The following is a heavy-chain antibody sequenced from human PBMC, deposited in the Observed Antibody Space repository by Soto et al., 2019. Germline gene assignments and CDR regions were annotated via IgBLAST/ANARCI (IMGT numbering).Heavy chain of an antibody. J-gene: IGHJ4*02. D-gene: IGHD6-19*01. CDR3: ARGSGWYFH. V-gene: IGHV4-59*01. CDR1: GDSISGSS. Sequence: QVQLQESGPGLVKPSETLSLTCTVSGDSISGSSWSWIRQPPGKGLEWIAYMYFSGSTHYNPSLKSLVTISVDTSKNQFSLKLTSVTAADTAVYYCARGSGWYFHWGQGTLVTVSS. CDR2: MYFSGST.